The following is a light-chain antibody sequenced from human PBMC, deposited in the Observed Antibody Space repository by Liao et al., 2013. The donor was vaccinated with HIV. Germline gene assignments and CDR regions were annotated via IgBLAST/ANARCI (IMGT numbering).Light chain of an antibody. V-gene: IGLV3-1*01. CDR1: KLGNKF. Sequence: SYELTQPPSVSVSPGQTAIITCSGDKLGNKFVCWYQQKPGQSPVLVIDQDTKRPSGIPERFSGSNSGNTATLTISGTQAMDEADYYCQAWDSSTVVFGGGTKLTVL. CDR2: QDT. J-gene: IGLJ2*01. CDR3: QAWDSSTVV.